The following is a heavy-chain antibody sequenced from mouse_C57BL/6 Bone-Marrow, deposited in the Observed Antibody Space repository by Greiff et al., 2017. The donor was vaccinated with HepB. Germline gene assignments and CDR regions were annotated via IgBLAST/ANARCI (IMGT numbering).Heavy chain of an antibody. CDR2: IWSGRST. J-gene: IGHJ1*03. V-gene: IGHV2-2*01. CDR1: GFSLTSYG. CDR3: ARTRNFDV. Sequence: VKLQESGPGLVQPSQSLSITCTVSGFSLTSYGVHWVRQSPGKGLEWLGVIWSGRSTDYNAAFISRLSISKDNSKSQVFFKMNSLQADDTAIYYCARTRNFDVWGTGTTVTVSS.